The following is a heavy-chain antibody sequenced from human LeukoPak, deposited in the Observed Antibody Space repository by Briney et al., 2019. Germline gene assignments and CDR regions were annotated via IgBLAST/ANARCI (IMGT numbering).Heavy chain of an antibody. CDR1: GGSFSGYY. V-gene: IGHV4-34*01. J-gene: IGHJ3*02. CDR2: INHSGST. D-gene: IGHD1-14*01. CDR3: ARGPRNVI. Sequence: PSETLSLTCAVYGGSFSGYYWSWIRQPPGKGLGWIGEINHSGSTNYNPSLKSRVTISVDTSKNQFSLKLSSVTAPDTAVYYCARGPRNVIWGQGTMVTVSS.